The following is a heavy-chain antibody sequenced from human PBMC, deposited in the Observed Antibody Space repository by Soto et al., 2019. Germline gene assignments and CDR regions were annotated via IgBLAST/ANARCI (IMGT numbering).Heavy chain of an antibody. CDR1: GFTFSSYA. CDR3: AKYVRGAYAAVYYFDY. D-gene: IGHD2-2*01. CDR2: ISGSGGST. V-gene: IGHV3-23*01. Sequence: GSLRLSCAASGFTFSSYAMSWVRQAPGKGLEWVSAISGSGGSTYYADSVKGRFTISRDNSKNTLYLQMNSLRAEDTAVYYCAKYVRGAYAAVYYFDYWGQGTLVTVSS. J-gene: IGHJ4*02.